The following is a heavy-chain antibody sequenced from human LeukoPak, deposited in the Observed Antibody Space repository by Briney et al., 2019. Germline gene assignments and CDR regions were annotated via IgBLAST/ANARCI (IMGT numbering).Heavy chain of an antibody. V-gene: IGHV1-69*13. D-gene: IGHD1-26*01. J-gene: IGHJ4*02. CDR3: ARESGSYEAYFDY. CDR1: GGTFSSYA. CDR2: IFPIFATA. Sequence: SVKVSCKASGGTFSSYAISWVRQAPGQGLEWMGRIFPIFATANYAQKFQGRVTITADESTSTAYMELNSLRSEDTAVYYCARESGSYEAYFDYWGQGTLVTVSS.